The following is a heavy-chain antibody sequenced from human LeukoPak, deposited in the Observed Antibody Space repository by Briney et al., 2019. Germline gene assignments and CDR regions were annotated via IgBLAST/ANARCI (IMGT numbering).Heavy chain of an antibody. V-gene: IGHV1-8*01. CDR2: MNPNSGNT. J-gene: IGHJ6*02. D-gene: IGHD3-3*01. Sequence: GASVKVSCKASGYTFTSYDINWVRQATGQGLEWMGWMNPNSGNTGYAQKFQGRVTMTRNTSISTAYMELSSLRSEDTAVYYCARGLSTIFGVVNYGTDVWGQGTTVTVSS. CDR3: ARGLSTIFGVVNYGTDV. CDR1: GYTFTSYD.